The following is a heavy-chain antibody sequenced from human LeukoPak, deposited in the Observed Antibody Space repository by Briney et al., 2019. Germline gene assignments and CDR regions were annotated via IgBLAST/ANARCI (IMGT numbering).Heavy chain of an antibody. D-gene: IGHD6-19*01. CDR2: ISPYNGNT. CDR3: ARAGSGSGWYFDY. J-gene: IGHJ4*02. Sequence: ASVKLSCTASGFAFTSVGITWVRQAPGQGLEWMGWISPYNGNTRYAQKLQGRVTMTTDTSTNTAYMELSSLRFDDTAVYYCARAGSGSGWYFDYWGQGTLVTVSS. V-gene: IGHV1-18*01. CDR1: GFAFTSVG.